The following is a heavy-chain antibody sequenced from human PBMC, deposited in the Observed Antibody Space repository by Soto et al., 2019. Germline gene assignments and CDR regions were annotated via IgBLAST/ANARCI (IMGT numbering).Heavy chain of an antibody. D-gene: IGHD5-18*01. CDR3: ARVMRGYTYGSLDY. J-gene: IGHJ4*02. CDR1: GFTFTTYS. Sequence: GGSLRLSCAASGFTFTTYSMNWVRQAPGKGLEWVSYISSSSNTIYYADSVKGRFTISRDNAKNSLYLQMNSLRAEDTAVYYCARVMRGYTYGSLDYWGQGTLVTVSS. V-gene: IGHV3-48*01. CDR2: ISSSSNTI.